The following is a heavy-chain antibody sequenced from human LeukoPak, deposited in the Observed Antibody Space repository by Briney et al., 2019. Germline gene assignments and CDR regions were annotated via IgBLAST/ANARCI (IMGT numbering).Heavy chain of an antibody. V-gene: IGHV4-34*01. D-gene: IGHD3-10*01. J-gene: IGHJ4*02. Sequence: SETLSLTCAVYGGSFSGYYWSWIRQPPGKGLEWIGEINHSGSTNYNPSLKSRVTISVDTSKNQSSLKLSSVTAADTAVYYCAKTAYYYGSAFDYWGQGTLVTVSS. CDR1: GGSFSGYY. CDR2: INHSGST. CDR3: AKTAYYYGSAFDY.